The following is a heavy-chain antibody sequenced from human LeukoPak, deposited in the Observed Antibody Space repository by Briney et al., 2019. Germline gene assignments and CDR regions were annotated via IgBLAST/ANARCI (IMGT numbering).Heavy chain of an antibody. CDR2: ISSSSSSI. D-gene: IGHD6-13*01. V-gene: IGHV3-48*01. CDR1: GFTFSSYS. Sequence: GGSLRPSCAASGFTFSSYSMNWVRQAPGKGLEWVSYISSSSSSIYYADSVKGRFTISRDNAKNSLYLQMNSLRAEDTAVYYCARDIAAAGTGYWGQGTLVTVSS. J-gene: IGHJ4*02. CDR3: ARDIAAAGTGY.